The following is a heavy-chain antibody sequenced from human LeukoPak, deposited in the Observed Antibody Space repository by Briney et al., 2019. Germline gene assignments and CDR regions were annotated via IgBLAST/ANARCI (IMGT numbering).Heavy chain of an antibody. V-gene: IGHV3-23*01. J-gene: IGHJ4*02. CDR2: ISGSGGNT. Sequence: GGSLRLSCAASGFTFSSYAMSWVRQAPGKGLEWVSAISGSGGNTYYADSVKGRFTISRDNSKNTLYLQMNSLRAEDTAVYYCAGRGYSYGFDYWGQGALVTVSS. CDR1: GFTFSSYA. D-gene: IGHD5-18*01. CDR3: AGRGYSYGFDY.